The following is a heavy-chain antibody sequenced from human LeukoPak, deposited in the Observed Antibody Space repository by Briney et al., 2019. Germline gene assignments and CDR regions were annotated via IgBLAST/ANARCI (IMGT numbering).Heavy chain of an antibody. CDR1: GASINSGTYF. V-gene: IGHV4-61*02. CDR2: LSSITGYT. D-gene: IGHD3/OR15-3a*01. Sequence: SETLSLTCTVSGASINSGTYFWTWIRQPAGKGLEWIGRLSSITGYTNSNPSLNRRATMSMDTSKNQFFLNLRSVTAADRAVYYCTRALCINDVCEYFDPWGRGTLVTVSS. J-gene: IGHJ5*02. CDR3: TRALCINDVCEYFDP.